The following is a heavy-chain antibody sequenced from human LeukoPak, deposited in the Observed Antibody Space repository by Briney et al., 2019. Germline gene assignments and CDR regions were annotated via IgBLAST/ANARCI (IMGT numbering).Heavy chain of an antibody. V-gene: IGHV4-39*07. CDR1: GGSISSSSYY. Sequence: SETLSLTCTVSGGSISSSSYYWGWIRQPPGKGLEWIGEINHSGSTNYNPSLKSRVTISVDTSKNQFSLKLSSVTAADTAVYYCARRSRRVQGRVVDYWGQGTLVTVSS. CDR2: INHSGST. J-gene: IGHJ4*02. CDR3: ARRSRRVQGRVVDY. D-gene: IGHD2-2*01.